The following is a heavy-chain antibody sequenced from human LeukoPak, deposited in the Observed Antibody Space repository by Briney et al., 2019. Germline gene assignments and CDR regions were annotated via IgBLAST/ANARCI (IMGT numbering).Heavy chain of an antibody. Sequence: SVKVSCKASGYTFTGYYMHWVRQAPGQGLEWMGRINPNSGGTNYAQKFQGRVTMTRDTSISTAYMELSRLRSDDTAVYYCARDGALDRYDFWSGSDSRYFDYWGQGTLVTVSS. CDR1: GYTFTGYY. D-gene: IGHD3-3*01. J-gene: IGHJ4*02. CDR3: ARDGALDRYDFWSGSDSRYFDY. V-gene: IGHV1-2*06. CDR2: INPNSGGT.